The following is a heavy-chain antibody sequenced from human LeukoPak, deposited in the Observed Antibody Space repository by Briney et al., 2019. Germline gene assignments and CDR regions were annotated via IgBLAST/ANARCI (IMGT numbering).Heavy chain of an antibody. Sequence: SETLSLTCTLSGGSISRYYWRWIRQPPGKGLEWIGYIYYSGTTTYNPYLKSRVTLSVDTPKNHFSLKLSAVAAADTAVYYCAGDSSGYHFNDYWGQGTLVTVSS. V-gene: IGHV4-59*01. CDR2: IYYSGTT. D-gene: IGHD3-22*01. CDR3: AGDSSGYHFNDY. CDR1: GGSISRYY. J-gene: IGHJ4*02.